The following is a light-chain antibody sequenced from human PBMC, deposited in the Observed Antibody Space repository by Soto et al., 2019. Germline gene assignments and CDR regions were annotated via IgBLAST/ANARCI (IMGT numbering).Light chain of an antibody. CDR2: QDS. J-gene: IGLJ1*01. CDR1: KLGDKY. CDR3: QAWDSSILYV. Sequence: SYELTQPPPVSVSPGQTASITCSGDKLGDKYACWYQQKPGQSPVLVIYQDSKRPSGIPERFSGSNSGNTATLTISGTQAMDEADYYCQAWDSSILYVFGTGTKLTVL. V-gene: IGLV3-1*01.